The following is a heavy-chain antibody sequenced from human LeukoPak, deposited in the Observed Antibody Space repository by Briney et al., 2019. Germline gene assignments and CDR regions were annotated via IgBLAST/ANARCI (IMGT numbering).Heavy chain of an antibody. Sequence: GGSLRLSCAASGFTFSSCAMSWVRQAPGKGLEWVSVISGSGGSTYYADSVKGRFTISRDNSKNTLYLQMNSLRAEDTAVYYCAKGGIFEFDPWGQGTLVTVSS. CDR2: ISGSGGST. CDR3: AKGGIFEFDP. CDR1: GFTFSSCA. D-gene: IGHD2-15*01. J-gene: IGHJ5*02. V-gene: IGHV3-23*01.